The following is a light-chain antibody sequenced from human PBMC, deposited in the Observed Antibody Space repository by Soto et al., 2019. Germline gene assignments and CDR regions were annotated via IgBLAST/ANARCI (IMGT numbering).Light chain of an antibody. CDR1: SNDVGGYNH. Sequence: QSALTQPASVSGSPGQSITISCTGTSNDVGGYNHVSWYQQLPGKAPKLIIYEVYYRPSGVSNRFSGSKSGNTASLTISGLQAEDEADYYCNSYRNTDTVVFGGGTKLPVL. J-gene: IGLJ2*01. CDR3: NSYRNTDTVV. CDR2: EVY. V-gene: IGLV2-14*01.